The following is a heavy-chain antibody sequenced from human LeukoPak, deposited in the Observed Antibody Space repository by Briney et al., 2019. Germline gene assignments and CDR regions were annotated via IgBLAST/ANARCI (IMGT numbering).Heavy chain of an antibody. CDR1: GFTFSSYS. CDR3: ARDHSSASYTYYYYYMDV. V-gene: IGHV4-59*12. CDR2: LYYSGKT. J-gene: IGHJ6*03. D-gene: IGHD1-26*01. Sequence: GSLRLSCAASGFTFSSYSMNWIRQPPGKGLEWIGTLYYSGKTYYNPSLKSRVTISIDTSKNQFSLKLTSATAADTAVYYCARDHSSASYTYYYYYMDVWGKGTTVTVSS.